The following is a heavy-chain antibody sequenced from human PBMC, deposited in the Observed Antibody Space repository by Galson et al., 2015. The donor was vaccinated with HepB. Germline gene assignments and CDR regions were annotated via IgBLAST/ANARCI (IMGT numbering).Heavy chain of an antibody. J-gene: IGHJ4*02. CDR1: GYTFTGYY. D-gene: IGHD2-2*01. CDR3: ARGDRRYQLMWGNFDY. V-gene: IGHV1-46*01. Sequence: SVKVSCKASGYTFTGYYMHWVRQAPGQGLEWMGIINPSGGSTSYAQKFQGRVTMTRDTSTSTVYMELGSLRSEDTAVYYCARGDRRYQLMWGNFDYWGQGTLVTVSS. CDR2: INPSGGST.